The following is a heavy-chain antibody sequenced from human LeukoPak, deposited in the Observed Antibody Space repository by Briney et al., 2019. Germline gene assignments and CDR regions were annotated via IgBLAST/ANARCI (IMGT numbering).Heavy chain of an antibody. V-gene: IGHV4-61*02. D-gene: IGHD3-9*01. J-gene: IGHJ4*02. CDR2: IYDSGRT. Sequence: SETLSLTCTVSGGSISGGRYYWSWIRQPAGKRLEWIGRIYDSGRTNYKASLQSRVTISVDTSKNQFSLNLRSVTAADTAVYYCVRGRDDILTRHQQGGFDYWGQGSLVPVSS. CDR1: GGSISGGRYY. CDR3: VRGRDDILTRHQQGGFDY.